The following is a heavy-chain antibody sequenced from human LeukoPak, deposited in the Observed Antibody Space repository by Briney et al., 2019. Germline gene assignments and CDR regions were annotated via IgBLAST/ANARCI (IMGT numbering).Heavy chain of an antibody. Sequence: GGSLRLSCAASGFTFSSYAMHWVRQAPGKGLEWVAVISYDGSNKYYADSVKGRFTISRDNSKNTLYLQMNSLRAEDTAVYYCAKSGSAMAYWGQGTLVTVSS. J-gene: IGHJ4*02. CDR1: GFTFSSYA. D-gene: IGHD5-18*01. CDR3: AKSGSAMAY. V-gene: IGHV3-30-3*02. CDR2: ISYDGSNK.